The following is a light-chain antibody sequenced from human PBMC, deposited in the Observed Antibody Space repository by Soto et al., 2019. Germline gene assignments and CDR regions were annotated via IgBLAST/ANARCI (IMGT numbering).Light chain of an antibody. Sequence: QSVLTQPPSVSGAPGQRVTISCTGSSSNIGAGYDVHWYQQLPGTAPKLLIYGKNNRPSGVPDRFSGSKSGTSASLAITGLQAEDEADYYCQSYDSSLSVVFGGGTKLTGL. V-gene: IGLV1-40*01. CDR3: QSYDSSLSVV. CDR1: SSNIGAGYD. J-gene: IGLJ2*01. CDR2: GKN.